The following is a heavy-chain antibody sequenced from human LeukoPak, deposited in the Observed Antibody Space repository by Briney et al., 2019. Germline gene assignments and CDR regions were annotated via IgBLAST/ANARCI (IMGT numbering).Heavy chain of an antibody. CDR2: ISYDGSDK. CDR1: GFTFSSYG. D-gene: IGHD6-13*01. J-gene: IGHJ4*02. V-gene: IGHV3-30*18. Sequence: GKSLRLSCAASGFTFSSYGMHWVRRAPGKGLEWVAVISYDGSDKYYADSVEGRFTISRDNSKNTMYLQMSSLRAEDTALYYCAKDRGGIAAHADCWGQGALVTVSS. CDR3: AKDRGGIAAHADC.